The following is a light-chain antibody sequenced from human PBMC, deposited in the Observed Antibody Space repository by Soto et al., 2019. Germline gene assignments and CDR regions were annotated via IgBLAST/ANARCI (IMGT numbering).Light chain of an antibody. CDR2: EVS. CDR1: SSDIGGYNY. CDR3: SSYTSSNTLV. V-gene: IGLV2-14*01. J-gene: IGLJ1*01. Sequence: QSALTQPASVSGSPGQSITISCTRTSSDIGGYNYVSWYQQHPGKAPKLMIYEVSNRPSGVSNRFSGSKSGNTASLTISGLQAEDEADYYCSSYTSSNTLVFGTGTQLTVL.